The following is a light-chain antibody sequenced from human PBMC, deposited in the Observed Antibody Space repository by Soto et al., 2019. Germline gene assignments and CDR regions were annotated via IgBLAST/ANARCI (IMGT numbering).Light chain of an antibody. CDR3: QQYANSSSMYT. Sequence: EIVLTQSPGTLSLSPGERATLSCRASQSVTSGYLGWYQQKPGQAPRLLIYGVSNRATGISDRFSGSGSGTDFTLTISSLEPGDSAVYYCQQYANSSSMYTFGQGTKVEIK. J-gene: IGKJ2*01. CDR1: QSVTSGY. V-gene: IGKV3-20*01. CDR2: GVS.